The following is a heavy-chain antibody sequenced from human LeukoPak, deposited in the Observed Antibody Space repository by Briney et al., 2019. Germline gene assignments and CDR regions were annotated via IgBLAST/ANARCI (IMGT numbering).Heavy chain of an antibody. Sequence: GASVKVSCKASGYTFTSYDINWVRQATGQGLEWMGWMNPNSGNTGYAQKFQGRVTMTRNTSISTAYMELSSLRSEDTAVYYCARGLTPCSSSSCYLPLLNNWFDPWGQGTLVTVSS. D-gene: IGHD2-2*01. J-gene: IGHJ5*02. CDR1: GYTFTSYD. CDR2: MNPNSGNT. CDR3: ARGLTPCSSSSCYLPLLNNWFDP. V-gene: IGHV1-8*01.